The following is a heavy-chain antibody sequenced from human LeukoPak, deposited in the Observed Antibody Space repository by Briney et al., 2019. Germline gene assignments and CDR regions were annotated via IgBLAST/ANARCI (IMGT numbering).Heavy chain of an antibody. CDR2: INLNTGGT. D-gene: IGHD3-16*01. Sequence: ASVKVSCKASGYTFSDYYIHWVRQAPGQGPEWMGWINLNTGGTNYAQKFDGRFSMTRDTSINTALMELSGLTFDDTAVYYCGSVMGILSYFDLWGRGTLVTVSS. CDR1: GYTFSDYY. J-gene: IGHJ2*01. CDR3: GSVMGILSYFDL. V-gene: IGHV1-2*02.